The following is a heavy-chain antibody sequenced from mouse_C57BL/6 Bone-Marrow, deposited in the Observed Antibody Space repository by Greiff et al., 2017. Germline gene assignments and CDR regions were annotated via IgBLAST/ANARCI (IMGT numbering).Heavy chain of an antibody. Sequence: EVKVVESGEGLVKPGGSLKLSCAASGFTFSSYAMSWVRQTPEKRLEWVAYISSGGDYIYYADTVKGRFTISRDNARNTLYLQMSSLKSEDTAMYYCTRAIYYYGSSYFDYWGQGTTLTVPS. V-gene: IGHV5-9-1*02. CDR2: ISSGGDYI. CDR3: TRAIYYYGSSYFDY. CDR1: GFTFSSYA. D-gene: IGHD1-1*01. J-gene: IGHJ2*01.